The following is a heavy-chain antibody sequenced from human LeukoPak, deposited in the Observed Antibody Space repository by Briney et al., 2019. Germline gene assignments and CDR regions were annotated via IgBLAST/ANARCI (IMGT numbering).Heavy chain of an antibody. D-gene: IGHD2-2*01. J-gene: IGHJ4*02. CDR3: ARDGTSTDDY. CDR1: GYTFSNFG. CDR2: ISGNNDNP. V-gene: IGHV1-18*01. Sequence: GASVRVSCEASGYTFSNFGINWVRQAPGQGLEWMGWISGNNDNPNYGQKFQGRFTVTTDSSTNTAYMELRNLRFDDTAVYYCARDGTSTDDYWGQGTLVTVSS.